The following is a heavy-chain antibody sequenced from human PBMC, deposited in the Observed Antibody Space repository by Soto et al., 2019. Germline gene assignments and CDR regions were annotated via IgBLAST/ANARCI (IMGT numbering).Heavy chain of an antibody. V-gene: IGHV4-31*03. J-gene: IGHJ3*02. CDR3: ARVGDTDDYGDYDAFDI. CDR2: IYYSGST. CDR1: GGSISSGGYY. D-gene: IGHD4-17*01. Sequence: QVQLQESGPGLVKPSQTLSLTCTVSGGSISSGGYYWSWIRQHPGKGLEWIGYIYYSGSTYYNPXLKSRVTISVXXSXNXXSLKLSSVTAADTAVYYCARVGDTDDYGDYDAFDIWGQGTMVTVSS.